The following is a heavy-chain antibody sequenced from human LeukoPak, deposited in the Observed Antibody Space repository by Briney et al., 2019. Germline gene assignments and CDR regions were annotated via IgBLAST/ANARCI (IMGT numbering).Heavy chain of an antibody. V-gene: IGHV3-64*01. CDR1: GFTFSDYY. CDR2: ISSNGGST. J-gene: IGHJ4*02. CDR3: ARARFSSCPDY. Sequence: GGSLRLSCSASGFTFSDYYMSWIRQAPGKGLEYVSAISSNGGSTYYANSVKGRFTISRDNSKNTLYLQMGSLRAEDMAVYYCARARFSSCPDYWGQGTLVTVSS. D-gene: IGHD6-13*01.